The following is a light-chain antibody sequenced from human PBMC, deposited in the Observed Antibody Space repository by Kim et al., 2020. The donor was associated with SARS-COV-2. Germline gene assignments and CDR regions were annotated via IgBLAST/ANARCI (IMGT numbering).Light chain of an antibody. V-gene: IGKV1-NL1*01. CDR3: QQSYSIPWT. Sequence: ASGGDTVTITCRASQGSSSALAWYRQRPGIAPKLLLYGASRLQSGVPSRFSGSGFGTDYTLTISSLQPEDVGTYYCQQSYSIPWTFGQGTKVDIK. CDR1: QGSSSA. J-gene: IGKJ1*01. CDR2: GAS.